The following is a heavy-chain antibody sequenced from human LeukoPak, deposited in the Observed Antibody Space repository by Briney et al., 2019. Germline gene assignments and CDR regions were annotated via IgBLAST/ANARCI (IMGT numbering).Heavy chain of an antibody. CDR1: GFTVSSNY. CDR3: ARVGVGTVAGNYFDD. D-gene: IGHD6-19*01. Sequence: PGGSLRLSCAASGFTVSSNYMSWVRQAPGKGLDWVSLIYGGGDIFYSDSVKGRFTISRRNSENTLYLQMNNLRAEDTAVYYCARVGVGTVAGNYFDDWGQGTLVTVSS. J-gene: IGHJ4*02. CDR2: IYGGGDI. V-gene: IGHV3-53*04.